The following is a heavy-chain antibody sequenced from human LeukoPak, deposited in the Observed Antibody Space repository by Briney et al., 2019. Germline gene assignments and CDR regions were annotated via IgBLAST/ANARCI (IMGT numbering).Heavy chain of an antibody. CDR3: ARARNAITIFGVVTVRGGMDV. D-gene: IGHD3-3*01. CDR2: IIPIFGTA. V-gene: IGHV1-69*01. J-gene: IGHJ6*02. CDR1: GGTFSSYA. Sequence: ASVKVSCKASGGTFSSYAISWVRQAPGQGLEWMGGIIPIFGTANYAQKFQGRVTITADESTSTAYMELSSLRSEDTAVYYCARARNAITIFGVVTVRGGMDVWGQGTTVTVSS.